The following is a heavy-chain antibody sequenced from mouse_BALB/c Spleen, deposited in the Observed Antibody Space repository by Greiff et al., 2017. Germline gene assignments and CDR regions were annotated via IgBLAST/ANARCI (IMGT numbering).Heavy chain of an antibody. V-gene: IGHV5-9-4*01. CDR3: ARGDLFAY. CDR2: ISSGGSYT. CDR1: GFTFSSYA. J-gene: IGHJ3*01. Sequence: EVQGVESGGGLVKPGGSLKLSCAASGFTFSSYAMSWIRQSPEKRLEWVAEISSGGSYTYYPDTVTGRFTISRDNAKNTLYLVMSSLRSEDTAMYYCARGDLFAYWGQGTLVTVSA.